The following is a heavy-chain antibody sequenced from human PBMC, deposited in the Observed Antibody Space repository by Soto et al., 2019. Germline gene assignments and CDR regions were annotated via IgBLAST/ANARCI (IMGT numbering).Heavy chain of an antibody. J-gene: IGHJ4*02. V-gene: IGHV3-33*08. CDR2: VWYDGTTT. Sequence: QVQLVESGGGVVQPGRSLTLSCAASEITFSNYGMHWIRQAPGKGLEWVAVVWYDGTTTFYADSLQGRFTISRDNSKNTLYLKINTLRAADPAMYSCATVNNYFVSKIWGQGTLVTVSS. D-gene: IGHD3-10*02. CDR3: ATVNNYFVSKI. CDR1: EITFSNYG.